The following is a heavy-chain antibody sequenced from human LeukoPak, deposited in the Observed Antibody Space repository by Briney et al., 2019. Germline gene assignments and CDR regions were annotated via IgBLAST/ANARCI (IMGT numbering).Heavy chain of an antibody. Sequence: PGGSLRLPCAASGFTFSSYAMHWVRQAPGKGLEWVSLISSGGTYEYYADSVKGRFTISRDNSKNTLYLQLNSLRAEDTAVYYCARDSTYYYDSGSSGPHYFDNWGQGTLVTVSS. CDR3: ARDSTYYYDSGSSGPHYFDN. CDR2: ISSGGTYE. V-gene: IGHV3-30*01. D-gene: IGHD3-10*01. J-gene: IGHJ4*02. CDR1: GFTFSSYA.